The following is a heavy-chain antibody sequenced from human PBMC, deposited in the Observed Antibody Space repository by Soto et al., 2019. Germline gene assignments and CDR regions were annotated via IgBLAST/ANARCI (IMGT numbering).Heavy chain of an antibody. CDR3: ARLATVVVVPAARDYGMDV. D-gene: IGHD2-2*01. CDR1: GGSISSSSYY. V-gene: IGHV4-39*01. J-gene: IGHJ6*02. Sequence: SETLSLTCTVSGGSISSSSYYWGWIRQPPGKGLEWIGSIYYSGSTYYNPSLKSRVTISVDTSKNQFSLKLSSVTAADTAVYYCARLATVVVVPAARDYGMDVWGQGTTVTVSS. CDR2: IYYSGST.